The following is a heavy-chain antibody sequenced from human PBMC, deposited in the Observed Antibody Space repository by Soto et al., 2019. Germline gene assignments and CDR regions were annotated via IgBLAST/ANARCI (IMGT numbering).Heavy chain of an antibody. J-gene: IGHJ6*02. D-gene: IGHD6-19*01. Sequence: GASVKVSCKASGYTFTSYDINWVRQATGQGLEWMGWMNPNSGNTGYAQKFQGRVTMTRNTSISTAYMELSSLRSEDTAVYYCSRGLDSSGWYNYYYYGMDVWGQGTMVTVSS. CDR1: GYTFTSYD. V-gene: IGHV1-8*01. CDR3: SRGLDSSGWYNYYYYGMDV. CDR2: MNPNSGNT.